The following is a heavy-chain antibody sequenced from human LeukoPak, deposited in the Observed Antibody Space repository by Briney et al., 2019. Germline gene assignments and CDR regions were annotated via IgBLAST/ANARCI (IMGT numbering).Heavy chain of an antibody. CDR3: VRVVYFDYSGHYYYFDY. J-gene: IGHJ4*02. CDR2: IYHSGST. Sequence: SETLSLTCTVSGYSISSGYYWGWIRQPPGKGLELIGSIYHSGSTYYNPSLKSRVTISVDTSKNQFSLKLSSVTAADAAVYYCVRVVYFDYSGHYYYFDYWGQGTLVTVSS. V-gene: IGHV4-38-2*02. D-gene: IGHD3-22*01. CDR1: GYSISSGYY.